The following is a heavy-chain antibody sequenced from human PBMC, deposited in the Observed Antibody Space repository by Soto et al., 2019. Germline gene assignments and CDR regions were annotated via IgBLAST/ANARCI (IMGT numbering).Heavy chain of an antibody. CDR1: GGSISSGGYS. CDR3: ASAGGLGAVAADY. D-gene: IGHD6-19*01. Sequence: QLQLQESGSGLVKPSQTLSLTCAVSGGSISSGGYSWSWIRQPPGKSLEWIGYIYHSGSTYYNPSLKGRVTISVDRSKNQFSLKLSSVTAADTAVYYCASAGGLGAVAADYWGQGTLVTVSS. CDR2: IYHSGST. J-gene: IGHJ4*02. V-gene: IGHV4-30-2*01.